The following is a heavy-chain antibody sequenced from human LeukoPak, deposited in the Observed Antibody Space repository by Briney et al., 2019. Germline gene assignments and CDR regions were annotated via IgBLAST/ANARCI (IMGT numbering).Heavy chain of an antibody. D-gene: IGHD3-22*01. Sequence: SETLSLTCTVSGGSISSSSYYWGWIRQPPGKGLEWIVEINHSGSTKNSPSLKSRVTISVDTSKNQFSLKLRSVTAADTAVYYCARGANYYDSSGYSATFDYWGQGTLVTVSS. J-gene: IGHJ4*02. CDR2: INHSGST. CDR3: ARGANYYDSSGYSATFDY. CDR1: GGSISSSSYY. V-gene: IGHV4-39*07.